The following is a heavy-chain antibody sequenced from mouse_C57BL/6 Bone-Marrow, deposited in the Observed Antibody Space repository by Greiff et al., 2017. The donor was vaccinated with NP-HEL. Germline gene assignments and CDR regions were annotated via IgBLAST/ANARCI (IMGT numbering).Heavy chain of an antibody. D-gene: IGHD2-3*01. J-gene: IGHJ2*01. CDR1: GYTFTSYG. V-gene: IGHV1-81*01. CDR2: IYPRSGNT. CDR3: ARESFYDGYREY. Sequence: QVQLQQSGAELARPGASVKLSCKASGYTFTSYGISWVKQRTGQGLEWIGEIYPRSGNTYYNEKFKGKATLTADKSSSTAYMQLRSLTSEDSAVYFCARESFYDGYREYWGQGTTLTVSS.